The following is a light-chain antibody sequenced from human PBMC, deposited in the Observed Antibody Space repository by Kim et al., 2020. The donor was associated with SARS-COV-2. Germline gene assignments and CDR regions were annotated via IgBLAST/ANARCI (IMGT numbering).Light chain of an antibody. CDR2: AAS. V-gene: IGKV1-39*01. Sequence: DIQMTQSPSSLSASVGDRVTITCRASQTISIYLNWYQQKPGKAPKLLIYAASSLQSGVPSRFSGSGSGTDFTLTISSLQPEDFATYYCQLSYSPPFTFGPGTKVDI. CDR1: QTISIY. J-gene: IGKJ3*01. CDR3: QLSYSPPFT.